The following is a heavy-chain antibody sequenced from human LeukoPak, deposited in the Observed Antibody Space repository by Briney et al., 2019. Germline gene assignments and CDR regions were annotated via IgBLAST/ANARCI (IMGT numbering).Heavy chain of an antibody. Sequence: SETLSLTCTVSGGSISSGGYYWSWIRQHPGKGLEWIGYIYYSGSTYYNPSLKSRVTISVDTSKNQFSLKLSSVTAADTAVYYCAVDSSGYLWYFDLWGRGTLATVSS. V-gene: IGHV4-31*03. CDR3: AVDSSGYLWYFDL. CDR1: GGSISSGGYY. CDR2: IYYSGST. J-gene: IGHJ2*01. D-gene: IGHD3-22*01.